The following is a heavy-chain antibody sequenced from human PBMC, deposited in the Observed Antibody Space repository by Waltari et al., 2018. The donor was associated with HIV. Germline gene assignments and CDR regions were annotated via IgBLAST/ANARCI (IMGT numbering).Heavy chain of an antibody. CDR1: GFTFGSFW. CDR2: IKQDGSEK. J-gene: IGHJ4*02. CDR3: ARDLGYSYGYVSDY. Sequence: EVQLVESGGGLVQPGGSLRLSCSASGFTFGSFWMSWVRKAPGKGLEGVANIKQDGSEKYYVDAVKGRFTISRDNAKNSLYLQMNSLRAEDTAVYYCARDLGYSYGYVSDYWGQGTLVTVSS. V-gene: IGHV3-7*01. D-gene: IGHD5-18*01.